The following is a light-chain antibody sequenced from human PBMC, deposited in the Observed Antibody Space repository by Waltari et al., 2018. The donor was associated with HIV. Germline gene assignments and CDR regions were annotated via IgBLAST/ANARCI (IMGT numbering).Light chain of an antibody. CDR2: DND. V-gene: IGLV1-51*01. CDR1: RSNIGQSY. CDR3: GTWDSSLSAMV. J-gene: IGLJ2*01. Sequence: QSVLTQPPSVSAAPGQKVTISCSGSRSNIGQSYVSWYQQVPETAPRLLIYDNDKRPSGIPDRFSGSKSGTSATLGITGLQTGDEADYYCGTWDSSLSAMVFGGGTKLTVL.